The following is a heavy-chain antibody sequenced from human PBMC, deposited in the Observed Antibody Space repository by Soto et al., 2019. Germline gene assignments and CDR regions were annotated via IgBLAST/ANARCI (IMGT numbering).Heavy chain of an antibody. V-gene: IGHV5-51*01. J-gene: IGHJ4*02. CDR3: AISYYYDSSGYYDPFDY. CDR2: IYPGDSDT. D-gene: IGHD3-22*01. Sequence: PGESLKISCKGSGYSFTSYWIGWVRQMPGKGLEWMGIIYPGDSDTRYSPSFQGQVTISADKSISTAYLQWSSLKASDTAMYYCAISYYYDSSGYYDPFDYWGQGTLVTVS. CDR1: GYSFTSYW.